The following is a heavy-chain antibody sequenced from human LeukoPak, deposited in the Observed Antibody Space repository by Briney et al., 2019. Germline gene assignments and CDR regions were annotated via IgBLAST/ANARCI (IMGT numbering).Heavy chain of an antibody. J-gene: IGHJ5*02. D-gene: IGHD2-21*02. V-gene: IGHV3-21*01. CDR2: ISSSSSNI. CDR3: ARVTVVVTALWFDP. CDR1: GFTFSSYS. Sequence: GGSLRLSCTASGFTFSSYSMNWVRQAPGKGLEWVSYISSSSSNIFYADSFKGRFTISRDNAQNSLFLQMNSLRVEDTAVYYCARVTVVVTALWFDPWGQGTLVTVSS.